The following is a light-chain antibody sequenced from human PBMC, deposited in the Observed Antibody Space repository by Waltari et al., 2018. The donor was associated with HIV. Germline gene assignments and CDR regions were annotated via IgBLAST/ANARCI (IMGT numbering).Light chain of an antibody. CDR1: GGEIVDPY. CDR2: ENN. Sequence: NFILTQPHSVSDSPGETVTISCTRTGGEIVDPYVQWFQPRPGSAPTTIRYENNQPPPGVPDRFSGFIDRSSNSASLTISGLQPEDEADYYCQSYDTDTWVFGGGTRLTVL. J-gene: IGLJ3*02. V-gene: IGLV6-57*03. CDR3: QSYDTDTWV.